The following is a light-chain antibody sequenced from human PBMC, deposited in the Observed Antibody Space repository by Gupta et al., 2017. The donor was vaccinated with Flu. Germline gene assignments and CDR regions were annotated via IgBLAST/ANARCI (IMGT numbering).Light chain of an antibody. CDR2: GTS. V-gene: IGKV3-20*01. CDR3: QQDGSSAQT. J-gene: IGKJ2*01. Sequence: GTLSLSPGERATLSCRASQSVSSSYLAWYQQKPGQAPRLLIYGTSSRATGIPDRFSGSGSGTDFTLTISRLEPEDFAVYYCQQDGSSAQTFGQGTKLEIK. CDR1: QSVSSSY.